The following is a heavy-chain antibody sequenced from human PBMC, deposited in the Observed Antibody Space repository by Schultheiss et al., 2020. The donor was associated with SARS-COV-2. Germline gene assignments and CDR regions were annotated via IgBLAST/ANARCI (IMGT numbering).Heavy chain of an antibody. CDR2: IYHSGST. CDR1: GGSISSGGYS. V-gene: IGHV4-30-2*01. CDR3: ARDYYGDYGETYGMDV. J-gene: IGHJ6*02. Sequence: SQTLSLTCAVSGGSISSGGYSWSWIRQPPGKGLEWIGYIYHSGSTYYNPSLKSRVTISVDTSKNQFSLKLSSVTAADTAVYYCARDYYGDYGETYGMDVWGQGTTVTVSS. D-gene: IGHD4-17*01.